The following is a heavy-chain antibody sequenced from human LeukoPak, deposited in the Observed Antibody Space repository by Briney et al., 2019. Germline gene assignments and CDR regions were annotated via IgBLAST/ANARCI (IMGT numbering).Heavy chain of an antibody. CDR2: ISGSGGST. V-gene: IGHV3-23*01. Sequence: PGGTLRLSCAASGFTFSSYGMSWVRQAPGKGLEWVSAISGSGGSTYYADSVKGRFTISRDNSKNTLYLQMNSLRAEDTAVYYCAKDLPPWGGYDFDYWGQGTLVTVSS. CDR1: GFTFSSYG. CDR3: AKDLPPWGGYDFDY. D-gene: IGHD5-12*01. J-gene: IGHJ4*02.